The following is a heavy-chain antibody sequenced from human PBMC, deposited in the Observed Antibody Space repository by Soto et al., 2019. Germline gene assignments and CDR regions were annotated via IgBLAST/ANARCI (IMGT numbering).Heavy chain of an antibody. CDR2: ISGSGGST. V-gene: IGHV3-23*01. D-gene: IGHD1-26*01. CDR1: GFTFSSYA. CDR3: AKVDTRIVGATGPLDY. J-gene: IGHJ4*02. Sequence: PGGSLRLSCAASGFTFSSYAMSWVRQAPGKGLEWVSAISGSGGSTYYADSVKGRFTISRDNSKNTLYLQMNSLRAEDTAVYYCAKVDTRIVGATGPLDYRGQGTLVTVSS.